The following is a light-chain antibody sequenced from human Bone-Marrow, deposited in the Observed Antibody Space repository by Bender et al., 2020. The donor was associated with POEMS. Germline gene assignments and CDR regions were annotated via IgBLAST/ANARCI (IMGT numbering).Light chain of an antibody. CDR3: AAWEESLNGWV. Sequence: QSVLTQPPSASGTPGQRVTISCSGSSSNIGTNPVNWYQQLPGTAPKLLIYINNQRPSGVPDLFSVSKSGTSASLAISGLQSEDEDDYYCAAWEESLNGWVFGGGTKLTVL. CDR1: SSNIGTNP. CDR2: INN. V-gene: IGLV1-44*01. J-gene: IGLJ3*02.